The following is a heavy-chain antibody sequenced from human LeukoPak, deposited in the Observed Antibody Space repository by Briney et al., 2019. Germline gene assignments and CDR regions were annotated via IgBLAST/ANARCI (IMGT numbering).Heavy chain of an antibody. CDR2: ISYDGSNK. V-gene: IGHV3-30-3*01. D-gene: IGHD6-13*01. CDR1: GFTFSSYA. J-gene: IGHJ4*02. Sequence: GGSLRLSCAASGFTFSSYAMHWVRQAPGKGLEWVAVISYDGSNKYYADSVKGRFTISRDNSKNTLYLQMNSLRAEDTAVYYCARDFIPRIVGIAAAGTFDYWGQGTLVTVSS. CDR3: ARDFIPRIVGIAAAGTFDY.